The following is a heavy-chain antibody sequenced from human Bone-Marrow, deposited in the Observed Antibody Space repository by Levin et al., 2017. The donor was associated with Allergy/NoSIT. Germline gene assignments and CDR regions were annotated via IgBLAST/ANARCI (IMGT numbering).Heavy chain of an antibody. CDR1: GGSISGYY. V-gene: IGHV4-59*01. J-gene: IGHJ4*02. CDR3: ARGSYYDSGGYYHDY. Sequence: SETLSLTCTVSGGSISGYYWSWIRQPPGKGLEWVGHFFYTGSTKYNPSLKSRVTISVDTSKSQFPLNLSTVTAADTAVDYCARGSYYDSGGYYHDYWGQGTLVTVSS. D-gene: IGHD3-22*01. CDR2: FFYTGST.